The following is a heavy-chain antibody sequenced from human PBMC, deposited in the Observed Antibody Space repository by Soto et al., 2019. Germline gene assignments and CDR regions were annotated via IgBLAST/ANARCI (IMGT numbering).Heavy chain of an antibody. J-gene: IGHJ5*02. V-gene: IGHV4-31*03. D-gene: IGHD3-22*01. CDR3: AREGGPYYYDSSGYYPNSWFDP. CDR2: IYYSGST. CDR1: CGSISSGGYY. Sequence: PSETLSLTCTFSCGSISSGGYYWSWIRQHPGEGLEWIGYIYYSGSTYYNPSLKSRVTISVDTSKNQFSLKLSSVTAADTAVYYCAREGGPYYYDSSGYYPNSWFDPWGQGTLVTVSS.